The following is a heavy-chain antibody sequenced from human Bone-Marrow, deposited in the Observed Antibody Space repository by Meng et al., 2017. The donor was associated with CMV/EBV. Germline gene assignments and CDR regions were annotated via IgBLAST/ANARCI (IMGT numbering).Heavy chain of an antibody. CDR2: ISGSGHTI. J-gene: IGHJ1*01. D-gene: IGHD3-16*01. Sequence: GESLKISCAASGFTVSSNYMSWVRQSPGNGLEWIAFISGSGHTINYADSVDGRFTISRDSAKDSLFLQMNYQRVEDTAVYYCARDHPRAVWYFQDWGQGTLVTVSS. V-gene: IGHV3-11*01. CDR3: ARDHPRAVWYFQD. CDR1: GFTVSSNY.